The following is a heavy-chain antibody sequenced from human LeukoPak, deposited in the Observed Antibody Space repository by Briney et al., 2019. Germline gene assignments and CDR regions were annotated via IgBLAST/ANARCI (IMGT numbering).Heavy chain of an antibody. CDR1: GFTFRDYG. J-gene: IGHJ4*02. CDR2: ISYDGSNK. D-gene: IGHD2-21*01. V-gene: IGHV3-30*18. CDR3: AKVRDCGGGCLDY. Sequence: PGRSLRLSCAASGFTFRDYGMHWVRQAPGKGLEWVASISYDGSNKVYADSVKGRFTISRDNSKSTLYLQMNSLRAEDTAVYYCAKVRDCGGGCLDYWGQGTLVTVSS.